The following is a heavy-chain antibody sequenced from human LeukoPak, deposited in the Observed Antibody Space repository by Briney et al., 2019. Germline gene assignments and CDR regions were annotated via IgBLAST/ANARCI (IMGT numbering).Heavy chain of an antibody. J-gene: IGHJ4*02. CDR2: ISGSGDNT. CDR1: GFTFNSHG. D-gene: IGHD3-3*01. Sequence: GGSLRLSCAASGFTFNSHGMSWVRQAPGKGLEWVSTISGSGDNTYYADSVKGRFTISRDNSKNTLYLQMNSLRAEDMAVYYCAKEYYDFWSGYPHDYWGQGTLVTVSS. V-gene: IGHV3-23*01. CDR3: AKEYYDFWSGYPHDY.